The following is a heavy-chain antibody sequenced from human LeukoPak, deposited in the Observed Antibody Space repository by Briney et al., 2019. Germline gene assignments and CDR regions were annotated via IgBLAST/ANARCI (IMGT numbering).Heavy chain of an antibody. CDR3: ARNYGDYVFIIGY. J-gene: IGHJ4*02. D-gene: IGHD4-17*01. CDR2: IYSGGSA. Sequence: GGSLRLSCAASGFTVSSSYMSWVRQAPGKGLEWGSVIYSGGSAYYADSVKGRFTISRDNSKNTLFLQMNSLRAEDTAVYYCARNYGDYVFIIGYWGQGTLVTVSS. CDR1: GFTVSSSY. V-gene: IGHV3-53*01.